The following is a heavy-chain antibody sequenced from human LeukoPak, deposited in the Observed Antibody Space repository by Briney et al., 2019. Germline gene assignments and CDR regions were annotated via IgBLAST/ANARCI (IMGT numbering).Heavy chain of an antibody. J-gene: IGHJ4*02. CDR2: ISSSSSHT. D-gene: IGHD6-19*01. Sequence: PGGSLRLSCVASEFXFSDFYITWIRQAPGKGLEWVSYISSSSSHTNYADSVKGRFTISRDNAKNSLYLQMNSLRAEDTAVYYCARTNLGSGWRFDYWGQGILVTVSS. CDR3: ARTNLGSGWRFDY. CDR1: EFXFSDFY. V-gene: IGHV3-11*06.